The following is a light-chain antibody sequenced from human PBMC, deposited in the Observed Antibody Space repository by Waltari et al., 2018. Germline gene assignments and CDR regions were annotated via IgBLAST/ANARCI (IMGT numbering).Light chain of an antibody. CDR1: QSLLHSDGYNY. J-gene: IGKJ1*01. Sequence: EIVMTQSPLSLPVTPGEPASISCRSSQSLLHSDGYNYLDWYVQKPGQSPQLLIYATSTRAPGVPDRFSGSGSGTDFTLKISSVEAEDVGVYYCMQALQTPRTFGQGTRVEVK. CDR3: MQALQTPRT. V-gene: IGKV2-28*01. CDR2: ATS.